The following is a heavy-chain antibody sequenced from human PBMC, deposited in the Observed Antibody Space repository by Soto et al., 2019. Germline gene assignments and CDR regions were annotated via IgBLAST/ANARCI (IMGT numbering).Heavy chain of an antibody. V-gene: IGHV3-15*01. D-gene: IGHD3-9*01. CDR1: GFTFSNAW. CDR2: IKSKTDGGTT. J-gene: IGHJ3*02. CDR3: STRADDDILTGYYPDAFDI. Sequence: EVQLVESGGGLVKPGGSLRLSCAASGFTFSNAWMSWVRQAPGKGLEWVGRIKSKTDGGTTDYAAPVKGRFTISGDDSKITLELQMNSLKTEDAAVYSVSTRADDDILTGYYPDAFDIWGQETMVTVSS.